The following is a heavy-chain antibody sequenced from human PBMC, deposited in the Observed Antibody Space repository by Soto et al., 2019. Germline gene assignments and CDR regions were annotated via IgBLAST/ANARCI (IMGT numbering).Heavy chain of an antibody. V-gene: IGHV3-30*18. CDR1: GFTFSSYG. D-gene: IGHD2-2*01. CDR3: ANEPGGYCSSTSCYSYYYSGMDV. Sequence: GGSLRLSCAASGFTFSSYGMHWVRQAPGKGLEWVAVISYDGSNKYYADSVKGRFTISRDNSKNTLYLQMNSLRAEDTAVYYYANEPGGYCSSTSCYSYYYSGMDVWGQGTTVTVSS. J-gene: IGHJ6*02. CDR2: ISYDGSNK.